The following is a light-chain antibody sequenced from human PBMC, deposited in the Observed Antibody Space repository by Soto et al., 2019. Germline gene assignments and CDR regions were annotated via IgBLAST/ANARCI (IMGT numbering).Light chain of an antibody. Sequence: QSVLTQPPSVSGAPGQRITISCTGSTSNIGAGYDVHWYQQLLGTAPKLLIYANNNRPSGVPDRFSGSKSGTSASLAITGLQAEDEADYYCQSYDSSLYGREVFGGGTKLTVL. J-gene: IGLJ2*01. CDR2: ANN. CDR1: TSNIGAGYD. CDR3: QSYDSSLYGREV. V-gene: IGLV1-40*01.